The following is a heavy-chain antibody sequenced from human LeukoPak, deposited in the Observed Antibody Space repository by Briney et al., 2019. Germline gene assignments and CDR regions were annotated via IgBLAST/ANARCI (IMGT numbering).Heavy chain of an antibody. Sequence: PGGSLRLSCEASGFTFSTYWIHWVRQAPGKGLEWVSVIYSGDSTQYADSVKGRFTISRDNSKNTLYLQMNSLRAEDTAVYYCARVRWLQLKDYFDYWGQGTLVTVSS. CDR3: ARVRWLQLKDYFDY. V-gene: IGHV3-66*01. D-gene: IGHD5-24*01. J-gene: IGHJ4*02. CDR1: GFTFSTYW. CDR2: IYSGDST.